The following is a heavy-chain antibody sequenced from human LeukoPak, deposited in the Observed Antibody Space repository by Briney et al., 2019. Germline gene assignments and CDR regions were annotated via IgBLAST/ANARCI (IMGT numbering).Heavy chain of an antibody. CDR3: AKVVTAIPGALDY. CDR1: GFTFSSYA. CDR2: ISGRGGTT. J-gene: IGHJ4*02. D-gene: IGHD2-21*02. Sequence: PGGSLRLSCAASGFTFSSYAMKWVRQAPGKGLEWVSAISGRGGTTYYADSVKGRFTISRDNSKNTLYLQMNSPRAEDTAVYYCAKVVTAIPGALDYWGQGTLVTVSS. V-gene: IGHV3-23*01.